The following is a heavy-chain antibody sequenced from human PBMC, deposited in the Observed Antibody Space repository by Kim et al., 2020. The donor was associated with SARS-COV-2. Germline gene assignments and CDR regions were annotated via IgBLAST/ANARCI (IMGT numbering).Heavy chain of an antibody. V-gene: IGHV4-34*01. J-gene: IGHJ6*02. CDR2: INHSGST. D-gene: IGHD2-21*01. Sequence: SETLSLTCAVYGGSFSGYYWSWIRQPPGKGLEWIGEINHSGSTNYNPSLKSRVTISVDTSKNQFSLKLSSVTAADTAVYYCARDNPLSPYSPVKYYYYGMDVWGQGTTVTVSS. CDR1: GGSFSGYY. CDR3: ARDNPLSPYSPVKYYYYGMDV.